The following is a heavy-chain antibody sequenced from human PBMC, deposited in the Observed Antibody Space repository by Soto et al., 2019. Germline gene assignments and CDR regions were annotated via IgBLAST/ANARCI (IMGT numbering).Heavy chain of an antibody. V-gene: IGHV3-23*01. CDR2: ISATGAST. CDR3: AKDSTVVTPRFDHSDY. CDR1: GFTFRNYA. Sequence: EVQLLESGGGLVQPGGCLRLSCAASGFTFRNYAMSWVRQAPGKGLEWVSAISATGASTYYADSVKGRFTISRDSSKNTLYLQMNSLRAEDTAIYCCAKDSTVVTPRFDHSDYWGQGTLVAVSS. J-gene: IGHJ4*02. D-gene: IGHD4-17*01.